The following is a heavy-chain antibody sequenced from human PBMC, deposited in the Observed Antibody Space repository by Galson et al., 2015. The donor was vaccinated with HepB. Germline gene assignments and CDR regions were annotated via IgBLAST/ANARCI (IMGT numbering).Heavy chain of an antibody. D-gene: IGHD3-16*01. V-gene: IGHV3-53*01. CDR1: GLNVSSNY. Sequence: SLRLSCAASGLNVSSNYMSWVRQAPGKGLEWVSVMYSGGHTFYADSVKGRFTISRDNSKNTLYLQMSSLRVGDTAVYYCARDLGFFDYWGQGTLVTVSS. CDR2: MYSGGHT. J-gene: IGHJ4*02. CDR3: ARDLGFFDY.